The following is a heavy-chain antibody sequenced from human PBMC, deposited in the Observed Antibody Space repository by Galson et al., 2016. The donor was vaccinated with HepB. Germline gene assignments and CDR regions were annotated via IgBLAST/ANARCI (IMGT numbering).Heavy chain of an antibody. J-gene: IGHJ6*02. CDR3: ARISSSNYYYGLDV. V-gene: IGHV1-46*01. D-gene: IGHD2-2*01. Sequence: SVKVSCKASGYTFTSYYMHWVRQAPGQGLEWVGTIITSSGSTSYAQKFQGRVIMTRDTSTSTVSMELNSLTSEDTAVYFCARISSSNYYYGLDVWGQGTTVTVSS. CDR1: GYTFTSYY. CDR2: IITSSGST.